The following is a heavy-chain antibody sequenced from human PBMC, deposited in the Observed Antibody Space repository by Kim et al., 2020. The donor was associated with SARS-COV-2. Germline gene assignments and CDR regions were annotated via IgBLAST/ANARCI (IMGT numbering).Heavy chain of an antibody. CDR3: ARGDYGDYRMFDY. Sequence: YAASVKARFTLSRDNAQNSLYLQMNSLRAEDTALYHCARGDYGDYRMFDYWGQGTLVTVSS. V-gene: IGHV3-20*01. J-gene: IGHJ4*02. D-gene: IGHD4-17*01.